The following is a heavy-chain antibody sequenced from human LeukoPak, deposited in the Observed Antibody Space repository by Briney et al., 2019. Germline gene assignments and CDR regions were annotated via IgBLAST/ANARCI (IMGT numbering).Heavy chain of an antibody. CDR2: IYATGST. V-gene: IGHV4-4*09. D-gene: IGHD3-10*01. CDR1: GGSISSHY. Sequence: PSETLSLTCTVSGGSISSHYWSWIRQPPGKGLEWIGYIYATGSTNYNPSLKSRVTISVDTSKNQFSLNLRSVTAVDTAVYYCARHGSVRSPLGPWGQGTLVTVSS. J-gene: IGHJ5*02. CDR3: ARHGSVRSPLGP.